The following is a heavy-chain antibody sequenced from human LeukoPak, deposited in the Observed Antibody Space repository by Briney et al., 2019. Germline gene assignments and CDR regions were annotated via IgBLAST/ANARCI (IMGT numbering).Heavy chain of an antibody. V-gene: IGHV3-21*01. D-gene: IGHD3-3*01. CDR3: ARAHVPITIFGVVHYNDY. Sequence: PGGSLRLSCAASGFSFSTYTMNWVRQAPGRGLEWVSSISATSSYIYYADSAKGRFTISRDNAKNSLFLQLNSLRVEDTAVYYCARAHVPITIFGVVHYNDYSGQGTLVTVSS. CDR1: GFSFSTYT. J-gene: IGHJ4*02. CDR2: ISATSSYI.